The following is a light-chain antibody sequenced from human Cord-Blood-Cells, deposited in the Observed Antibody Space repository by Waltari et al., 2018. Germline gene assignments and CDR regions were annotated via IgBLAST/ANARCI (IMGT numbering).Light chain of an antibody. CDR1: SSNIGNNY. CDR2: DNN. V-gene: IGLV1-51*01. J-gene: IGLJ3*02. Sequence: QSVLTQPPSVSAAPGQKVTISCSGSSSNIGNNYVSWYQQLPGTAPKLLIYDNNRRPSGIPDRVSGSRSGTSATLGITGHQTGDEADYYCGTWDSSLSAWVFGGGTKLTVL. CDR3: GTWDSSLSAWV.